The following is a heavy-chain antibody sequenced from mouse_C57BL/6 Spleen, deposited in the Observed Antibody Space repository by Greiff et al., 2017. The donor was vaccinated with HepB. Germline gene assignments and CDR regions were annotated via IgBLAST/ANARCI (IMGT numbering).Heavy chain of an antibody. J-gene: IGHJ2*01. CDR1: GFNIKDYY. CDR3: TTDDYYGSSYVFDY. Sequence: EVQLQQSGAELVRPGASVKLSCTASGFNIKDYYMHWVKQRPEQGLEWIGRIDPEDGDTEYAPKFQGKATMTADTSSNTAYLQLSSLTSEDTAVYYCTTDDYYGSSYVFDYWGQGTTLTVSS. D-gene: IGHD1-1*01. V-gene: IGHV14-1*01. CDR2: IDPEDGDT.